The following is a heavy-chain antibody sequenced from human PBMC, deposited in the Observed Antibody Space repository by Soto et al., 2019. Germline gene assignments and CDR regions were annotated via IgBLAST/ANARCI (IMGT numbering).Heavy chain of an antibody. CDR2: INPSGGST. J-gene: IGHJ3*02. V-gene: IGHV1-46*01. D-gene: IGHD3-22*01. Sequence: ASVKVSCKASGYTFTSYYMHWVRQAPGQGLEWMGIINPSGGSTSYAQKFQGRVTMTRDTSTSTVYMELSSLRSEDTAVYYCARDDPNYYDSSGCAPGSPHIWGQGTMVTVSS. CDR1: GYTFTSYY. CDR3: ARDDPNYYDSSGCAPGSPHI.